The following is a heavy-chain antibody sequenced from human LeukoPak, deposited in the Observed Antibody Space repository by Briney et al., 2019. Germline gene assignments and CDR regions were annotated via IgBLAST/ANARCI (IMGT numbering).Heavy chain of an antibody. Sequence: GGSLRLSCAASGFTFSSYSMNWVRQAPGKGLEWVSSISSSSSYIYYADSVKGRFTISRDNAKNSLYLQMNSLRAEDTAVYYCARDTNNYGDSPNYWGQGTLVTVSS. V-gene: IGHV3-21*01. D-gene: IGHD4-17*01. CDR1: GFTFSSYS. CDR2: ISSSSSYI. J-gene: IGHJ4*02. CDR3: ARDTNNYGDSPNY.